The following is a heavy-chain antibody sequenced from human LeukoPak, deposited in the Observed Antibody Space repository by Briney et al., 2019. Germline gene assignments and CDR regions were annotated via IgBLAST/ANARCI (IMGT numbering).Heavy chain of an antibody. D-gene: IGHD6-6*01. CDR2: LYSDGTT. CDR3: ASSISSFSDFYI. J-gene: IGHJ4*02. V-gene: IGHV3-66*01. CDR1: GFTVSSTY. Sequence: PGGSLRLSCAASGFTVSSTYMSWVRQAPGKGLEWVSVLYSDGTTYYADSVKGRFTISRDNSKNTLYLQMNSLRAEDTAVYYCASSISSFSDFYIWGQGTLVTVSS.